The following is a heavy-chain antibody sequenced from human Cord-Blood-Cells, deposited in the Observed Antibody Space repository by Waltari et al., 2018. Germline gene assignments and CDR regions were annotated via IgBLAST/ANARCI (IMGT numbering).Heavy chain of an antibody. CDR1: GGSISSSSYY. CDR2: IYYSGRP. V-gene: IGHV4-39*01. D-gene: IGHD3-22*01. CDR3: ATFPYYYDSSGYFNWFDP. Sequence: QLQLQESGPGLVKPSETLSLTCTVSGGSISSSSYYWGWIRQPPGKGLEWIGSIYYSGRPYSNPSLKSRVTISVDTSKNQFSLKLSSVTASDTAVYYCATFPYYYDSSGYFNWFDPWGQGTLVTVSS. J-gene: IGHJ5*02.